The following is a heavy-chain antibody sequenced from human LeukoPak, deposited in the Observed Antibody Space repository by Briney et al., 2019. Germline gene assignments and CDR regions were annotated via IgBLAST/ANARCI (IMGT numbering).Heavy chain of an antibody. CDR1: GYTFTGYY. D-gene: IGHD6-19*01. Sequence: ASVKVSCKASGYTFTGYYMHWVRQAPGQGLERMGWINPNSGGTNYAQKFQGRVTMTRDTSISTAYMELSRLRSDDTAVYYCARGGYSSGWYSDYWGQGTLVTVSS. CDR3: ARGGYSSGWYSDY. V-gene: IGHV1-2*02. J-gene: IGHJ4*02. CDR2: INPNSGGT.